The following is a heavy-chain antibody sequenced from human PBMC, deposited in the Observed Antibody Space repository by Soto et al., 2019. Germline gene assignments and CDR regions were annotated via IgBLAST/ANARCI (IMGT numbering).Heavy chain of an antibody. Sequence: EVQLVESGGDMVQPGRSLKLSCVGSGYSFEDYSMHWVRQAPGKGLEWVSGISWNGNFTGYADSVKGRFTISRDNAKNSLFLQRRSLSLEDTALYYCVGGSWFDWGQGTLVTVSS. CDR3: VGGSWFD. CDR1: GYSFEDYS. D-gene: IGHD2-15*01. CDR2: ISWNGNFT. J-gene: IGHJ4*02. V-gene: IGHV3-9*01.